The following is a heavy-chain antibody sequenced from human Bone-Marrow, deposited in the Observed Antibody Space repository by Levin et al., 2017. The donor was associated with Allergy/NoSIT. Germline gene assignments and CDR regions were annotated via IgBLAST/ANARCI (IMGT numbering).Heavy chain of an antibody. CDR3: ARKEAGYGSGTIDY. V-gene: IGHV5-51*01. Sequence: HGESLKISCKASGYLFTDFWIGWVRQLPGKGLEWMGIIYPGDSDARYRPSFQGQVSISVDKSINTVYLQWISLKASDTATYFCARKEAGYGSGTIDYWGQGTRVTVSS. J-gene: IGHJ4*02. D-gene: IGHD3-10*01. CDR1: GYLFTDFW. CDR2: IYPGDSDA.